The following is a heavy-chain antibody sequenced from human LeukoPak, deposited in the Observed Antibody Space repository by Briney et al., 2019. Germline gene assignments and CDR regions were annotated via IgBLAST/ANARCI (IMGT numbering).Heavy chain of an antibody. V-gene: IGHV3-7*01. Sequence: GGSLRLSCAASGFTFSSYWISWVRQAPGKGLEWVANINQDGSEKYYVDSVKGRFTISRDNTKNSLYLQMNSLRAEDAAVYYCARDGRGGYLDVWGKGTTVTVSS. J-gene: IGHJ6*03. CDR1: GFTFSSYW. D-gene: IGHD1-14*01. CDR2: INQDGSEK. CDR3: ARDGRGGYLDV.